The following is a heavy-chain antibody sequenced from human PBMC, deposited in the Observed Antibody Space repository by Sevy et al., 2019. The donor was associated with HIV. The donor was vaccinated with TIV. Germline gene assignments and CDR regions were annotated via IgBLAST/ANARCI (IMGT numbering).Heavy chain of an antibody. V-gene: IGHV3-48*03. D-gene: IGHD6-19*01. CDR3: AKVLARGVAVAGSAWGMDV. CDR2: ISNSGSTI. J-gene: IGHJ6*02. Sequence: GGSLRLSCTASGFTFSSYEMNWVRQAPGKGLEWVSYISNSGSTIHYSDSVKGRFTISRDNAKNSLYLQMNSLRAEDTAVYYCAKVLARGVAVAGSAWGMDVWGQGTTVTVSS. CDR1: GFTFSSYE.